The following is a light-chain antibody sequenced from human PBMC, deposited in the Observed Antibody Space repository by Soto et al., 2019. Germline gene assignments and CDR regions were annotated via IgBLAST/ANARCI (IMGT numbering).Light chain of an antibody. CDR1: QSIATY. J-gene: IGKJ1*01. CDR2: GAS. Sequence: DIQLTQSPPSLSASVGDNVTITCRASQSIATYLNWYQQRPGKVPKFLIHGASRVQSEVPSRFSGSGSGTDFTLTITSLQREEFATYYCQQSYGIRTFGQGTKVEIK. CDR3: QQSYGIRT. V-gene: IGKV1-39*01.